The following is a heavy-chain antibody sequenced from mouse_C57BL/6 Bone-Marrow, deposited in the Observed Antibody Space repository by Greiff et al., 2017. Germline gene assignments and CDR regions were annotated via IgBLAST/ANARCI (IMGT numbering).Heavy chain of an antibody. J-gene: IGHJ3*01. CDR2: IWSGGST. CDR1: GFSLTSYG. V-gene: IGHV2-2*01. Sequence: VKVVESGPGLVQPSQSLSITCTVSGFSLTSYGVHWVRQSPGKGLEWLGVIWSGGSTDYNAAFISRLSISKDNSKSQVFFKMNSLQADDTAIYYCARNGGDSPWFAYWGQGTLVTVSA. D-gene: IGHD2-13*01. CDR3: ARNGGDSPWFAY.